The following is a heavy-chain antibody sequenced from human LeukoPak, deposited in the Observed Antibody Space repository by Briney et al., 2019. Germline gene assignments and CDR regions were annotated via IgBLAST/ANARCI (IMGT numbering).Heavy chain of an antibody. D-gene: IGHD6-19*01. V-gene: IGHV3-30*18. CDR3: AKPDSQTTLIAVAYYFDY. CDR2: ISYDGSNK. J-gene: IGHJ4*02. CDR1: GFTFSSYG. Sequence: PGRSLRLSCAASGFTFSSYGMHWVRQAPGKGLEWVAVISYDGSNKYYADSVKGRFTISRDNSKNTLYLQMNSLRAEDTAVYYCAKPDSQTTLIAVAYYFDYWGQGTLVTVSS.